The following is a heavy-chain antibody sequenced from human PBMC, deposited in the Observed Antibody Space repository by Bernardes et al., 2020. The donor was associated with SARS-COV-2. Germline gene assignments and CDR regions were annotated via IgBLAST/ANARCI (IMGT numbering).Heavy chain of an antibody. D-gene: IGHD3-16*02. CDR1: VGTFSSYA. Sequence: SVKVSCKASVGTFSSYAISWVRQAPGQGLEWMGGIIPIFGTANYAQKFQGRVTITADESTSTAYMELSSLRSEDTAVYYCASSFYDYVWGSYRPPLEYWGQGTLVTVSS. CDR2: IIPIFGTA. J-gene: IGHJ4*02. CDR3: ASSFYDYVWGSYRPPLEY. V-gene: IGHV1-69*13.